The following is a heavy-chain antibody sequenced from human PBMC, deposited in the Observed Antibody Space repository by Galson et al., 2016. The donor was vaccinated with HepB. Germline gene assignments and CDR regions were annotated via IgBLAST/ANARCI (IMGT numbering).Heavy chain of an antibody. V-gene: IGHV3-11*01. J-gene: IGHJ4*02. D-gene: IGHD3-3*01. CDR2: VSSRNSTI. Sequence: SLRLSCAASGFSFSDYYMSWLRQAPGKGLEWVSYVSSRNSTIYYADSVKGRFTISRDNAKNALYLQMNSLRAEDTAVYFCARDRITDFWSGNLPGSFDYWGQGTLVAV. CDR3: ARDRITDFWSGNLPGSFDY. CDR1: GFSFSDYY.